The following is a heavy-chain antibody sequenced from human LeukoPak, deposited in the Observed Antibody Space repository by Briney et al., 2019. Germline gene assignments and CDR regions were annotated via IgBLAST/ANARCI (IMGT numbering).Heavy chain of an antibody. CDR3: ARRHSGYNWNHEVL. CDR1: GFTFSGYA. J-gene: IGHJ1*01. V-gene: IGHV3-23*01. Sequence: GESLRLSCEASGFTFSGYAMSWVRQAPGKGLEWVSAISSSGGTYYADSVKGRFTISRDTSKNTLFLQMNSLRAEDTALYYCARRHSGYNWNHEVLWGQGILVSVSS. D-gene: IGHD1-1*01. CDR2: ISSSGGT.